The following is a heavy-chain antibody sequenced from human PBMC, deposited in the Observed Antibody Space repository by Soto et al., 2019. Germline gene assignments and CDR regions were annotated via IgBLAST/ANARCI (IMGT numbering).Heavy chain of an antibody. CDR3: ARIITMVRGVIITDAFDI. CDR2: IYYSGST. V-gene: IGHV4-39*01. D-gene: IGHD3-10*01. J-gene: IGHJ3*02. CDR1: GGSISSSSYY. Sequence: QLQLQESGPGLVKPSETLSLTCTVSGGSISSSSYYWGWIRQPPGKGLEWIGSIYYSGSTYYNPSLKGRVTISVDTSKNQFSLKLSSVTAADTAVYYCARIITMVRGVIITDAFDIWGQGTMVTVSS.